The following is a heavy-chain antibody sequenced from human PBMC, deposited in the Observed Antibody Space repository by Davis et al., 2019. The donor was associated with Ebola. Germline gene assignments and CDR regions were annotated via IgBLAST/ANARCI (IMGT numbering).Heavy chain of an antibody. J-gene: IGHJ4*02. CDR3: ARERYRDGSDYFFEQSH. Sequence: SVKVSCKASGGTFISYAISWVRQAPGQGLDWMGGIIPVSGIPKYAQKFQGRVTITADESTSTVYMELSSLRSEDTAVYYCARERYRDGSDYFFEQSHWGQGTLVTVSS. D-gene: IGHD3-10*01. CDR1: GGTFISYA. V-gene: IGHV1-69*13. CDR2: IIPVSGIP.